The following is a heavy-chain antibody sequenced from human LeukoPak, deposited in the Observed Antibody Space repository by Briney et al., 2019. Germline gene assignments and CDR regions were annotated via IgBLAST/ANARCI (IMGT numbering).Heavy chain of an antibody. V-gene: IGHV4-4*07. CDR3: ARDSGTTGEVKFDP. Sequence: KPSETLSLTCTVSGGSISSFYWSWIRQPPGKGLEWIGRIYSSGTITYNPSLERRVSMSVDTSKNQFSLKLSSVTAADTAVYYCARDSGTTGEVKFDPWGQGTLVIVSS. D-gene: IGHD3-10*01. J-gene: IGHJ5*02. CDR2: IYSSGTI. CDR1: GGSISSFY.